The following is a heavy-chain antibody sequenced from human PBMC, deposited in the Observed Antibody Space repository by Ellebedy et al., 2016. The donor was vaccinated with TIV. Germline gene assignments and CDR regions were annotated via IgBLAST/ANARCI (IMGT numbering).Heavy chain of an antibody. CDR2: IYYSGST. Sequence: SETLSLTCPVSGGSISSSTYYWGWIRQPPGKGLEWIGSIYYSGSTYYNPSLKSRITISVDTSKNHFSLKLSSVTAADTAVFFCARGRSLEGFDIWGQGTLVTVSS. V-gene: IGHV4-39*07. D-gene: IGHD1-1*01. CDR1: GGSISSSTYY. J-gene: IGHJ3*02. CDR3: ARGRSLEGFDI.